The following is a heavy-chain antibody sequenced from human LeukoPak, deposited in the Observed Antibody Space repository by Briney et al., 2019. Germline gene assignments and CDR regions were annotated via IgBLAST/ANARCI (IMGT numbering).Heavy chain of an antibody. CDR1: GFIVSSNY. V-gene: IGHV3-53*01. D-gene: IGHD3-3*01. J-gene: IGHJ4*02. CDR3: AKDHYWSIDY. CDR2: IYSGGST. Sequence: GGSLRLSCAASGFIVSSNYMSWVRQAPGKGLEWVSVIYSGGSTNYADSVKGRFTISRDIAKNTLYLQMNSLRAEDTGVYYCAKDHYWSIDYWGRGTLVTVSS.